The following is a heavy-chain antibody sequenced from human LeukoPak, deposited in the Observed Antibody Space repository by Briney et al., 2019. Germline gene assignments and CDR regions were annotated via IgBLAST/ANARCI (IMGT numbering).Heavy chain of an antibody. V-gene: IGHV4-31*03. CDR1: GGSISSGGYY. J-gene: IGHJ5*02. CDR2: IYYSGSA. Sequence: SETLSLTCTVSGGSISSGGYYWSWIRQHPGKGLEWIGYIYYSGSAYYTPSLKSRVTISVATSENQFSLKLSSVTAADTAVYYCAGLTSADPWGQGTLVTVSS. CDR3: AGLTSADP.